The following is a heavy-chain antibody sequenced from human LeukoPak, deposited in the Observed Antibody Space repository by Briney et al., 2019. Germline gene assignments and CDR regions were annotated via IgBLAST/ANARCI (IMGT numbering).Heavy chain of an antibody. V-gene: IGHV4-38-2*01. CDR3: AKSRSGAGLFDS. CDR1: GGSISSGYY. Sequence: MTSETLSLTCAVSGGSISSGYYWGWIRQSPGKGLEWIGSIYHSGSTYYNLSLKSPGTISVDTSKNQFSLKLSSVTAADTAVYYCAKSRSGAGLFDSWGQGTLVTVSS. D-gene: IGHD6-13*01. CDR2: IYHSGST. J-gene: IGHJ4*02.